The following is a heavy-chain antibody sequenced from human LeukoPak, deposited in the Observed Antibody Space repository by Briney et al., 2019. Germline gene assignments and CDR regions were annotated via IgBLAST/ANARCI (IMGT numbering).Heavy chain of an antibody. J-gene: IGHJ4*02. D-gene: IGHD3-22*01. Sequence: SETLSLTCTVSGGSISSYYWSWIRQPPGKGLEWIGEIYHSGSTNYNPSLKSRVTISVDKSKNQFSLKLSSVTAADTAVYYCARVANYYDSSGYYRFDYWGQGTLVTVSS. CDR2: IYHSGST. V-gene: IGHV4-59*12. CDR3: ARVANYYDSSGYYRFDY. CDR1: GGSISSYY.